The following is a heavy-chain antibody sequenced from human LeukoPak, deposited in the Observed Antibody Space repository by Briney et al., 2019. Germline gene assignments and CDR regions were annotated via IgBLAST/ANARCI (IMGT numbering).Heavy chain of an antibody. CDR3: ARVRVYDYVWGSYRYFDY. CDR1: GYTFTSYG. V-gene: IGHV1-18*04. CDR2: ISAYNGNT. J-gene: IGHJ4*02. Sequence: ASVKVSCKASGYTFTSYGISWVRQAPGQGLEWMGWISAYNGNTNYAQKLQGRVTMTTYTSTSTAYMELRSLRSADTAVYYCARVRVYDYVWGSYRYFDYWGQGTLVTVSS. D-gene: IGHD3-16*02.